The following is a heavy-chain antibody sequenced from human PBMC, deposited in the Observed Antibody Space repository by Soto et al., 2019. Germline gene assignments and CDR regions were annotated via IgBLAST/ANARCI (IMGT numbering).Heavy chain of an antibody. J-gene: IGHJ4*02. V-gene: IGHV3-9*01. D-gene: IGHD3-3*01. Sequence: PKLSCAASGVPRNDHAMHWVRRAPGKGLEWVAGLNWNSGTMAYADSVKGRFTISRDNAKNSLYLQMSSLRPEDTALYYCAKDIVFGVPTAGYFANWCQGTPVTVSS. CDR3: AKDIVFGVPTAGYFAN. CDR1: GVPRNDHA. CDR2: LNWNSGTM.